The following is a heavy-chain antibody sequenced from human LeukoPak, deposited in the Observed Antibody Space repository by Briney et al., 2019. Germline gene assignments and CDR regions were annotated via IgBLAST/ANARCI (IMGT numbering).Heavy chain of an antibody. CDR2: IKQDGSEK. V-gene: IGHV3-7*01. Sequence: GGSLRLSCAASGFTFSSYWMSWVRHAPGKGLEWVANIKQDGSEKYYVDSVKGRFTISRDNAKNSLYLQMNSLRAEDTAMYYCATSTYSSSPSWGQGTLVTVSS. J-gene: IGHJ5*02. CDR1: GFTFSSYW. D-gene: IGHD6-6*01. CDR3: ATSTYSSSPS.